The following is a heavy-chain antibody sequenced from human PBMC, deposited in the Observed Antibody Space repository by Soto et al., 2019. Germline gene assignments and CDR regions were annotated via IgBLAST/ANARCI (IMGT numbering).Heavy chain of an antibody. CDR3: ARWDHDYGYLDV. D-gene: IGHD4-17*01. V-gene: IGHV6-1*01. CDR2: TYYRSKWYN. CDR1: GDSVSSNRGA. J-gene: IGHJ6*02. Sequence: QVQLQQSGPGLVKPSQTLSLTCDISGDSVSSNRGAWTWIRQSPSRGLEWLGRTYYRSKWYNEYGLSVKSRITINADTCKNQFPLPLTSVTPEDAAVYSCARWDHDYGYLDVWGLGTTVTVSS.